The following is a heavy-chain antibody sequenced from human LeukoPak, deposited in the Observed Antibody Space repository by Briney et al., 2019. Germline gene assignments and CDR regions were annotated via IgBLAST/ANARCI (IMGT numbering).Heavy chain of an antibody. Sequence: SETLSLTCTVSGGSISSYYWSWIRQPPGKGLELIGYIYYSGSTNYNPSLKSRVTISVDTSKNQFSLKLSSVTAADTAVYYCARELAAAYYFDYWGQGTLVTVSS. CDR2: IYYSGST. CDR3: ARELAAAYYFDY. J-gene: IGHJ4*02. D-gene: IGHD2-15*01. V-gene: IGHV4-59*01. CDR1: GGSISSYY.